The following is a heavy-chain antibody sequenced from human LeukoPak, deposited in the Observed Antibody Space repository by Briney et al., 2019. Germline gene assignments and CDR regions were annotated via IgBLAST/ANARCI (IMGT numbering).Heavy chain of an antibody. Sequence: PGGSLRLSCAASGSTLSSYAMSWVRQAPGKGLEWVSAISGSGVSTHYGDSVKGRFSISRDISKNTLYLQMNSLRAEDTAAYYCAKEWGIWGQGTMVTVSS. D-gene: IGHD3-16*01. CDR3: AKEWGI. CDR2: ISGSGVST. CDR1: GSTLSSYA. J-gene: IGHJ3*02. V-gene: IGHV3-23*01.